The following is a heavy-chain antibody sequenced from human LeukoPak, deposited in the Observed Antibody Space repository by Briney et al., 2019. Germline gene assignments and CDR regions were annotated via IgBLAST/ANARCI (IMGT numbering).Heavy chain of an antibody. CDR2: IHYSGST. J-gene: IGHJ6*03. Sequence: SETLSLTCTVSGGSISSSSYYWGWIRQPPGKGLEWIGSIHYSGSTNYDPSLKSRVTISVDTSKNQFSLKLSSVTAADTAVYYCARGYCSGGSCYSYYYYNYMDVWGKGTTVTVSS. CDR1: GGSISSSSYY. V-gene: IGHV4-39*07. CDR3: ARGYCSGGSCYSYYYYNYMDV. D-gene: IGHD2-15*01.